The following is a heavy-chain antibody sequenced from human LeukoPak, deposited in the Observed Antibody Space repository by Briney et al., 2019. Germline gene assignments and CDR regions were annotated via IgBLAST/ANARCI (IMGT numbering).Heavy chain of an antibody. CDR1: GFTFKLYW. J-gene: IGHJ4*02. D-gene: IGHD3-10*01. CDR2: INDDGSDT. V-gene: IGHV3-74*01. CDR3: ASLGSHYYGSGTPMDY. Sequence: PGGSLRLSCAASGFTFKLYWMHWVRQVPGKRPVWVSRINDDGSDTIYADSVKGRFTISRDNSKNTLYLQMNSLRAEDTAVYYCASLGSHYYGSGTPMDYWGQGTLVTVSS.